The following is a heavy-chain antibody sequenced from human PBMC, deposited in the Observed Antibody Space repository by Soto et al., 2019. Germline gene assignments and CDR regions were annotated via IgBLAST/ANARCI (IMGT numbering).Heavy chain of an antibody. Sequence: ASVKVSCKASGYTFTSYDINWVRQATGQGLEWMGWMNPNSGNTGYAQKFQGRVTMTRNTSISTAYMELSSLRSEDTAVYYCARVAVRGVITDYWGQGTLVTVSS. J-gene: IGHJ4*02. D-gene: IGHD3-10*01. CDR2: MNPNSGNT. CDR1: GYTFTSYD. CDR3: ARVAVRGVITDY. V-gene: IGHV1-8*01.